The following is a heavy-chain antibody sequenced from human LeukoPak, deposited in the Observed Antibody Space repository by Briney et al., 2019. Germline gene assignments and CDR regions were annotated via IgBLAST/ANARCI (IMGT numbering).Heavy chain of an antibody. J-gene: IGHJ3*02. CDR2: TYYRSKWYN. V-gene: IGHV6-1*01. CDR1: GDSVSSNSAA. CDR3: ARDTRPPYSSSVAFDI. Sequence: SQTLSLTCAISGDSVSSNSAAWNWIRQSPSRGLEWLGRTYYRSKWYNDYAVSVKSRITINPDTSKNQFSLQLNSVTPEDTAVYYCARDTRPPYSSSVAFDIWGQGTMVTASS. D-gene: IGHD6-6*01.